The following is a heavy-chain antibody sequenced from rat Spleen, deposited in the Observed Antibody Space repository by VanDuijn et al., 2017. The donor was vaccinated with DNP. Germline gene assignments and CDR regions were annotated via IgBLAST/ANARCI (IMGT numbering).Heavy chain of an antibody. V-gene: IGHV5-17*01. D-gene: IGHD1-11*01. CDR2: IIYDGSST. CDR3: ARHLHNYGYPFDY. Sequence: EVQLVESGGGLVQPGRSLKLSCAASGFTFSDYAMAWVRQAPKKGLEWVATIIYDGSSTYYRDSVKGRFTISRDNAKSTLYLQMDSLRSEDTATYYCARHLHNYGYPFDYWGQGVMVTVSS. CDR1: GFTFSDYA. J-gene: IGHJ2*01.